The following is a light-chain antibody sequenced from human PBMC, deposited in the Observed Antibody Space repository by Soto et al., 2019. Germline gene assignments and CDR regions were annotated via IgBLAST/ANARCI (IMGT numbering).Light chain of an antibody. Sequence: EMVLTQSPGTLSLSPGERATLSCRASQSVSSSYLAWYQQKPGQAPRLLIYGASSRSTGIPYSFSGSGSGTIFTLTISSLEPEDFAVYYFEQYGRSPRFTFGPETKVDI. V-gene: IGKV3-20*01. J-gene: IGKJ3*01. CDR3: EQYGRSPRFT. CDR1: QSVSSSY. CDR2: GAS.